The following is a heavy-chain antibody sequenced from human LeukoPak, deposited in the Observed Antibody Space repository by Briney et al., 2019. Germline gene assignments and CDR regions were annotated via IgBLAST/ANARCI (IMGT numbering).Heavy chain of an antibody. V-gene: IGHV1-2*02. CDR1: GYTFTGYY. J-gene: IGHJ5*02. CDR3: ARDLPRYCSSTSCPNWFDP. CDR2: INPNSGGT. Sequence: ASVKVSCKASGYTFTGYYMHWVQQAPGQGLEWMGWINPNSGGTNYAQKFQGRVTMTRDTSISTAYMELSRLRSDDTAVYYCARDLPRYCSSTSCPNWFDPWGQGTLVTVSS. D-gene: IGHD2-2*01.